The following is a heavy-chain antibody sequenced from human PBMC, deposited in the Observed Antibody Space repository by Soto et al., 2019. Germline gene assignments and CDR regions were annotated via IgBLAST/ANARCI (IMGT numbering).Heavy chain of an antibody. V-gene: IGHV1-69*06. J-gene: IGHJ6*02. CDR3: AGGGVRGVITRTRDYYGMDV. CDR2: IIPIFGTA. CDR1: GGTFTNYA. D-gene: IGHD3-10*01. Sequence: SVKVSCKASGGTFTNYAFSWVRQAPGQGLEWLGGIIPIFGTADYAQKFQGQVTISADKSISTAYLQWSSLKASDTAMYYCAGGGVRGVITRTRDYYGMDVWGQGTTVTVSS.